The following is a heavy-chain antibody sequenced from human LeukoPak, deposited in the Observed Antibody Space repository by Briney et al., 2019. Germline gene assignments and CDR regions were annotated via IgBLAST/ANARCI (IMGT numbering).Heavy chain of an antibody. CDR2: INPNSGGT. J-gene: IGHJ5*02. CDR1: GYTFTGYY. D-gene: IGHD2-21*02. V-gene: IGHV1-2*02. CDR3: ALSGRLLFRGGFDP. Sequence: ASVKVSCKASGYTFTGYYMHWVRQAPGQGLEWMGWINPNSGGTNYVQKFQGRVTMTRDTSISTAYVELSRLRSDDTAVYYCALSGRLLFRGGFDPWGQGTLVTVSS.